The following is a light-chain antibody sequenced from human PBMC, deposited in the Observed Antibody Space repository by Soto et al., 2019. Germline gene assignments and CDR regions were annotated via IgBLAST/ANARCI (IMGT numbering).Light chain of an antibody. CDR1: QSVSSY. CDR3: QQRSNWPPT. CDR2: DAS. J-gene: IGKJ5*01. Sequence: EIVLTQSPATLSLSPGERATLSCRASQSVSSYLAWYQQKPGQAPRLLIYDASNRATGIPARFSGSGSGTDFTLTNISLEPEDFAVYYCQQRSNWPPTFGQGTRLEIK. V-gene: IGKV3-11*01.